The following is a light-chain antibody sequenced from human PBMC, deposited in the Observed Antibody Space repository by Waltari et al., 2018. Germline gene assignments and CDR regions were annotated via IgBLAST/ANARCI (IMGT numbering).Light chain of an antibody. CDR2: WAS. J-gene: IGKJ4*01. Sequence: DIVMTQSPDSLAVSLGEMATINCRSSQSLLFTSNNKNYLSWYQKKAGQPPRLLLYWASTRESGIPDRFSGGGSGTEFTLSISSLQAEDVAVYYCQQYYNTPLTFGGGTKV. CDR3: QQYYNTPLT. CDR1: QSLLFTSNNKNY. V-gene: IGKV4-1*01.